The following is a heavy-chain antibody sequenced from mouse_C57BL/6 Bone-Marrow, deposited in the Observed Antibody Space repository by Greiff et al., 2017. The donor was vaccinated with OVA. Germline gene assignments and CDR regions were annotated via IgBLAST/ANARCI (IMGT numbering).Heavy chain of an antibody. D-gene: IGHD2-4*01. CDR3: ARDYDSLYFDV. CDR2: IDPNSGGT. CDR1: GYTFTSYW. J-gene: IGHJ1*03. Sequence: VQLQQPGAELVKPGASVKLSCKASGYTFTSYWMHWVKQRPGRGLEWIGRIDPNSGGTKYNEKFKSKATLTVDKPSSTAYMQLSSLTSEESAVYYCARDYDSLYFDVWGTGTTVTVSS. V-gene: IGHV1-72*01.